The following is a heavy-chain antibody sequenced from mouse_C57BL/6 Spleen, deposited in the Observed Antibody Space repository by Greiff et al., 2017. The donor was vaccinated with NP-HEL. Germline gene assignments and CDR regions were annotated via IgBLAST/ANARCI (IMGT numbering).Heavy chain of an antibody. Sequence: EVMLVESGGGLVQPGGSLSLSCAASGFTFTDYYMSWVRQPPGKALEWLGFIRNKANGYTTEYSASVKGRFTISRDNSQSILYLQMNALRAEDSATYYCARYDWGLRGGYAMDYWGQGTSVTVSS. D-gene: IGHD2-4*01. V-gene: IGHV7-3*01. J-gene: IGHJ4*01. CDR3: ARYDWGLRGGYAMDY. CDR2: IRNKANGYTT. CDR1: GFTFTDYY.